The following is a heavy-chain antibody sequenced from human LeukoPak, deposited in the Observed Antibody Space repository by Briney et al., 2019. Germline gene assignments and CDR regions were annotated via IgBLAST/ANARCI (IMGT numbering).Heavy chain of an antibody. J-gene: IGHJ4*02. D-gene: IGHD2-15*01. CDR3: ARVVPPLSIPIGGRFEDC. V-gene: IGHV1-8*02. CDR1: GYSFTNHD. CDR2: MNPNSGQT. Sequence: ASVKVSCKASGYSFTNHDINWVRQASGQGLEWMGYMNPNSGQTVYAQRFQGRLSMTRDTTISTAYMELSSLRSEDTAVYYCARVVPPLSIPIGGRFEDCWGQGTLVTVSS.